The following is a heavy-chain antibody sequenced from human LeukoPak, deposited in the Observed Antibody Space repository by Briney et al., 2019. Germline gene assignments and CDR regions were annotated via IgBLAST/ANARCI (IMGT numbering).Heavy chain of an antibody. CDR1: GYSISSGYY. J-gene: IGHJ4*02. D-gene: IGHD6-13*01. CDR3: AREGAHFVAAAGTYDY. V-gene: IGHV4-38-2*02. CDR2: IYHSGST. Sequence: SETLSLTYTVSGYSISSGYYWGWIRQPPGKGLEWIGSIYHSGSTYYNPSLKSRVTISVDTSKNQFSLKLSSVTAADTAVYYCAREGAHFVAAAGTYDYWGQGTLVTVSS.